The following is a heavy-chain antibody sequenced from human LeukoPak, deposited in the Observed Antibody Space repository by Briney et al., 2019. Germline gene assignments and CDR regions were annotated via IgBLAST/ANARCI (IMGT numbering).Heavy chain of an antibody. J-gene: IGHJ4*02. CDR1: GFSFDDYA. CDR3: AINGVGDSGYGSFAY. D-gene: IGHD5-12*01. CDR2: ISWNNDNI. Sequence: SLRLPCAVSGFSFDDYAMHWVRQVPGKGLEWVSGISWNNDNIAYADSVKGRFTTSRDNAKNSLYLQINCLRAEDTALYYCAINGVGDSGYGSFAYWGQGTLVTVSS. V-gene: IGHV3-9*01.